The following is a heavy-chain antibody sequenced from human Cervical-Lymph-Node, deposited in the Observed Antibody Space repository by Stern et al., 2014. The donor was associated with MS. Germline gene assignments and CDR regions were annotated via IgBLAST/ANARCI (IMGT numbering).Heavy chain of an antibody. CDR2: IYYSGST. CDR3: ARELSGMYGMDV. J-gene: IGHJ6*02. CDR1: GGSINNGDYY. D-gene: IGHD1-1*01. Sequence: QLQLQESGPGLVKPSQTLSLTCTVSGGSINNGDYYWSWVRQHPGKGLEWLGSIYYSGSTYSNPSLKGRLTISVDTSKRHFSLKLTSVTAADTAVYYCARELSGMYGMDVWGQGTTVTVSS. V-gene: IGHV4-31*03.